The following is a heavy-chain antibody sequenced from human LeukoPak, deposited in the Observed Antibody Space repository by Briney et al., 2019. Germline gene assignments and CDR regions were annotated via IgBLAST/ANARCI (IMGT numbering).Heavy chain of an antibody. V-gene: IGHV4-59*01. CDR3: ASLPGADWYFDL. D-gene: IGHD7-27*01. J-gene: IGHJ2*01. Sequence: PSETLSLTCTVSGGSISSYYWSWIRQPPGKGLEWIGYIYYSGSTNYNPSLKSRVTISVDTSKNQFSLKLSPVTAADKAVYYCASLPGADWYFDLWGRGTLVTVSS. CDR2: IYYSGST. CDR1: GGSISSYY.